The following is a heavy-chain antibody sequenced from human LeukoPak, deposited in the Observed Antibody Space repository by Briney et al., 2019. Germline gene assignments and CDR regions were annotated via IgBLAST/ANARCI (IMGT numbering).Heavy chain of an antibody. CDR2: ISSSSSTI. V-gene: IGHV3-48*01. J-gene: IGHJ6*02. CDR1: GFTFSSYS. D-gene: IGHD2-15*01. CDR3: ARDALLGDYYGMDV. Sequence: GGSLRLSCAASGFTFSSYSMNWVRQALGRGLEWVSYISSSSSTIYYADSVKGRFTISRDNAKNSLYLQMNSLRAEDTAVYYCARDALLGDYYGMDVWGQGTTVTVSS.